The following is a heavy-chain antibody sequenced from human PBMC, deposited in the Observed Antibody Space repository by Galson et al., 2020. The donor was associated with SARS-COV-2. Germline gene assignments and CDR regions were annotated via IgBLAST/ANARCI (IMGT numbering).Heavy chain of an antibody. CDR3: ARDTWVTAAGYYYYMDV. CDR1: GGSISSGTYY. D-gene: IGHD2-21*02. J-gene: IGHJ6*03. Sequence: SETLSLTCIASGGSISSGTYYWSWIRQPAGKGLEWIGRIYTSGSTNYNPSLKSRVTISIDTSKNQFSLKLSSVTAADTAVYYCARDTWVTAAGYYYYMDVWGKGTTVTISS. CDR2: IYTSGST. V-gene: IGHV4-61*02.